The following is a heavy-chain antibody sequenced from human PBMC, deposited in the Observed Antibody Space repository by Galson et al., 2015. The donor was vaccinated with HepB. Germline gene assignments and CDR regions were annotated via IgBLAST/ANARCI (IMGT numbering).Heavy chain of an antibody. D-gene: IGHD3-22*01. Sequence: SVKVSCKASGGTFSSYAISWVRQAPGQGLEWMGRIIPILGIANHAQKFQGRVTITADKSTSTAYMELSSLRSEDTAVYYCARETFHYYDSSGNPLYFDYWGQGTLVTVSS. CDR1: GGTFSSYA. CDR3: ARETFHYYDSSGNPLYFDY. V-gene: IGHV1-69*04. CDR2: IIPILGIA. J-gene: IGHJ4*02.